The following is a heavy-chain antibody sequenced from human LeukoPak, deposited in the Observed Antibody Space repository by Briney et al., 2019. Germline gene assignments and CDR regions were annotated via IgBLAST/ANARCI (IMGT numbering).Heavy chain of an antibody. CDR1: GFTFSSYS. D-gene: IGHD3-22*01. CDR3: ARAQTYYYDSSGYYYDYYYYYGMDV. Sequence: GGSLRLSCAASGFTFSSYSMNWVRQAPGKGLEWVSYISSSSSTIYYADSVKGRFTISRDNAKNSLYLQMNSLRAEDTAVYYCARAQTYYYDSSGYYYDYYYYYGMDVWGQGTTVTVSS. CDR2: ISSSSSTI. V-gene: IGHV3-48*04. J-gene: IGHJ6*02.